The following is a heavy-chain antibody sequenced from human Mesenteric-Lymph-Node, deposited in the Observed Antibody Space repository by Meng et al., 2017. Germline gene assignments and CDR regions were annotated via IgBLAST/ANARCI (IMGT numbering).Heavy chain of an antibody. CDR3: ASLSVSCSGGSCYSQR. V-gene: IGHV1-2*02. CDR2: INPNSGGT. CDR1: GYTFTGYY. J-gene: IGHJ4*02. Sequence: ASVKVSCKASGYTFTGYYMHWVRQAPGQGREWMGWINPNSGGTNYAQKFQGRVTMTRDTSISTAYMELSRLRSDDTAVYYCASLSVSCSGGSCYSQRWGQGTLVTVSS. D-gene: IGHD2-15*01.